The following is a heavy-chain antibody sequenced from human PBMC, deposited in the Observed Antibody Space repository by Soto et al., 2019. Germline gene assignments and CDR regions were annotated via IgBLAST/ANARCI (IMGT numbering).Heavy chain of an antibody. CDR1: GGTFSSYA. D-gene: IGHD3-16*01. CDR3: ARLGRWVGAVDY. V-gene: IGHV1-69*12. Sequence: QVQLVQSGAEVKKPGSSVKVSCKASGGTFSSYAISWVRQAPGQGLEWMGGIIPIVGTANYAQKFQGRVTITAEESTSTAYMELSSLGSEDTAVYYCARLGRWVGAVDYWGQGTLVTVSS. J-gene: IGHJ4*02. CDR2: IIPIVGTA.